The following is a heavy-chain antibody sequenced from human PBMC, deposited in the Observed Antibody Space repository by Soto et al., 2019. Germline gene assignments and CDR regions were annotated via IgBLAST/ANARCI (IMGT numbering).Heavy chain of an antibody. V-gene: IGHV3-74*01. CDR1: GFTFRRHW. D-gene: IGHD4-17*01. Sequence: EVQLVASGGGLGQPAGSLRLSCGASGFTFRRHWMHWVRQTPGKGLVSVSRINTEGSGPSYADSVQGRFTISRDNAKNTLYLQMSSLRAEDMAVYYCGREVYSDNEYDGFDVWGQGTTVTVSS. J-gene: IGHJ3*01. CDR3: GREVYSDNEYDGFDV. CDR2: INTEGSGP.